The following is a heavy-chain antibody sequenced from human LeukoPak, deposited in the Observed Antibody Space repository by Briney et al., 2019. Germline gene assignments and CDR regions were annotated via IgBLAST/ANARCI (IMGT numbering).Heavy chain of an antibody. D-gene: IGHD2-21*02. J-gene: IGHJ3*02. CDR3: ARDHNCGGDCYSGSDAFDI. V-gene: IGHV4-39*02. CDR1: GGSLSSSSYY. CDR2: IYYSGST. Sequence: SETLSLTCSVSGGSLSSSSYYWGWIRQPPGKGLEWIGSIYYSGSTYYNPSLKSRVTISVDTSKNQFSLKLSSVTAADTAVYYCARDHNCGGDCYSGSDAFDIWGQGTMVTVSS.